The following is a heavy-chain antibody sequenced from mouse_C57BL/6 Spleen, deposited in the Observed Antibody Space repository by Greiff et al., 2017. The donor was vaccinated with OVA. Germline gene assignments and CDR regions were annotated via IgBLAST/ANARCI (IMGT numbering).Heavy chain of an antibody. CDR2: IYPGDGGT. CDR1: GYAFSSSW. Sequence: QVQLQQSGPELVKPGASVKISCKASGYAFSSSWMNWVKQRPGKGLEWIGRIYPGDGGTNYNGKFKGKATLTADKSSSTAYMQLSSLTSEDSAVYFCARGSYYYGSRGLYCDVWGTGTTVTVSS. D-gene: IGHD1-1*01. V-gene: IGHV1-82*01. J-gene: IGHJ1*03. CDR3: ARGSYYYGSRGLYCDV.